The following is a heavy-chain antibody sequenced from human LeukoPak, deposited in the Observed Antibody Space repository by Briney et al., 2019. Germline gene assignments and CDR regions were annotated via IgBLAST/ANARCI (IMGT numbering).Heavy chain of an antibody. V-gene: IGHV3-72*01. CDR1: GFTFSDHY. Sequence: GGSLRLSCAASGFTFSDHYMDWARQAPGKGLEWVGRIRNKANSYTTEYAASVKGRFTISRDDSKNSLYLQMNSLKTEDTAVYYCARASIIMTPYYFDYWGQGTLVTVSS. J-gene: IGHJ4*02. D-gene: IGHD3-16*01. CDR2: IRNKANSYTT. CDR3: ARASIIMTPYYFDY.